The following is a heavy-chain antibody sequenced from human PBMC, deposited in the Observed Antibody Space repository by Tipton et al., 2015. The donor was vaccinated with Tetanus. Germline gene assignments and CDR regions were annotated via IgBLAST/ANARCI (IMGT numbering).Heavy chain of an antibody. CDR2: INHSGST. J-gene: IGHJ4*02. CDR1: GGSFSGYY. V-gene: IGHV4-34*01. Sequence: TLSLTCAVYGGSFSGYYWSWIRQPPGKGLEWIGEINHSGSTNYNPSLKSRVTISVDTSKNQFSLKLSSVTAADTAVYYCARGKGYGSGSYYFDYWGQGTLVTVSS. CDR3: ARGKGYGSGSYYFDY. D-gene: IGHD3-10*01.